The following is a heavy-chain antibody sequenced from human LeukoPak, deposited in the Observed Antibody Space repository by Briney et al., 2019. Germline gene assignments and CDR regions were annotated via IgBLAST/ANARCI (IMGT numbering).Heavy chain of an antibody. CDR2: ISYDGSNK. J-gene: IGHJ4*02. Sequence: GGSLRLSCAASGFTFSSYSMNWVRQAPGKGLEWVAVISYDGSNKYYADSVKGRFTISRDNSKNTLYLQMNSLRAEDTAVYYCARGTGYDSSGYYLDYWGQGTLVTVSS. CDR3: ARGTGYDSSGYYLDY. D-gene: IGHD3-22*01. V-gene: IGHV3-30*03. CDR1: GFTFSSYS.